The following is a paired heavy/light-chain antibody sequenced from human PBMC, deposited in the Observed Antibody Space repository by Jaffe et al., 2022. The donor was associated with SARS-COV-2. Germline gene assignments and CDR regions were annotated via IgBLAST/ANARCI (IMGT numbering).Light chain of an antibody. V-gene: IGKV3-20*01. J-gene: IGKJ3*01. CDR2: GTS. Sequence: EIVLTQSPGTLSLSPGERVTLSCRASQSVISTYLAWYQQIPGRAPRLLIYGTSSRATGVPDRFSGSGSGTDFTLTISRLEPEDFAVYYCQFCGTSPFTFGPGTKVEIK. CDR1: QSVISTY. CDR3: QFCGTSPFT.
Heavy chain of an antibody. CDR2: VNSDGSGT. D-gene: IGHD3-10*01. J-gene: IGHJ3*02. Sequence: EVQLVESGGGLVQPGGSLRLSCEASGFTFSSHWMYWVRQAPGKGLVWVSRVNSDGSGTIYADSVRGRFTISRDNAKNTVYLQMNSLRAEDTAVYYCARASLVGGVTLAAFDIWGQGTMVTVSS. V-gene: IGHV3-74*01. CDR1: GFTFSSHW. CDR3: ARASLVGGVTLAAFDI.